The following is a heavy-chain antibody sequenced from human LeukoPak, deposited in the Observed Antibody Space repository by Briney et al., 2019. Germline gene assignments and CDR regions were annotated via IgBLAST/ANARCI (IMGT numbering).Heavy chain of an antibody. CDR2: IHGSGTT. Sequence: SETLSLTCSVFGAFISDYHWSWIRQPAGKGLEWIGRIHGSGTTNYNPSLKSRVTMSVDTSRNQFSLRLSSVTAADTAVYFCARHRGFLYGPFDYWGQGTLVTVSS. J-gene: IGHJ4*02. CDR3: ARHRGFLYGPFDY. CDR1: GAFISDYH. D-gene: IGHD3-10*01. V-gene: IGHV4-4*07.